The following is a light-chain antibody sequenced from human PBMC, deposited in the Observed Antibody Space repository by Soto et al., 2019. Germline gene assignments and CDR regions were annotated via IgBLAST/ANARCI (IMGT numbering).Light chain of an antibody. CDR3: SSYTSSRGV. CDR2: DVS. V-gene: IGLV2-14*01. Sequence: QSALTQPASVSGSPGQSITISCTGTRSDVGGYNYVSWYQQHPGKAPKLMIYDVSNRPSGVSNRFSGSKSGNTASLTISGLQAEDEADYYCSSYTSSRGVFGTGTKLTVL. CDR1: RSDVGGYNY. J-gene: IGLJ1*01.